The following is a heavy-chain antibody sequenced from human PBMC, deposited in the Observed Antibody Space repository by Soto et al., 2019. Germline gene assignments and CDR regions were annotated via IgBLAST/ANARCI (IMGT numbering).Heavy chain of an antibody. Sequence: PGGSLRLSCAASGFTFSSYGMHWVRQAPGKGLERVAVIWYDGSNKYYADSVKGRFTISRDNSKNTVYLQMNSLRLEDTAVYYCARGPSYSDSYFDYWGQGTLVTVSS. J-gene: IGHJ4*02. V-gene: IGHV3-33*01. D-gene: IGHD4-17*01. CDR1: GFTFSSYG. CDR3: ARGPSYSDSYFDY. CDR2: IWYDGSNK.